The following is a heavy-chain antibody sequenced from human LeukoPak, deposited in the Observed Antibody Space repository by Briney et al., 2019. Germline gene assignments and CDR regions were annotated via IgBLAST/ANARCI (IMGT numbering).Heavy chain of an antibody. V-gene: IGHV4-34*01. J-gene: IGHJ5*02. Sequence: SETLSLTCAVYGGSFSGYYWSWIRQPPGKGLEWIGEISHSGSTNYNPSLKSRVTISVDTSKNQFSLKLSSVTAADTAVYYCASSPIAGMFDPWGQGTLVTVSS. CDR3: ASSPIAGMFDP. CDR2: ISHSGST. D-gene: IGHD6-13*01. CDR1: GGSFSGYY.